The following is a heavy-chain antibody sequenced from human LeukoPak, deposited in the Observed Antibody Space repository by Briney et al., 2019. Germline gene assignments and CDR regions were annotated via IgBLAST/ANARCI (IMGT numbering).Heavy chain of an antibody. CDR3: ARGAPSDSSGYRDPSFDY. Sequence: SDTLSLTCTVSGGSISTYYGTWIPQPPGKGLGWIGYIYCRGRPNYKPSLQSRVTISVDMSKNQFSLKLTSVSAADTAVYYCARGAPSDSSGYRDPSFDYWGQGTLVTVSS. V-gene: IGHV4-59*13. J-gene: IGHJ4*02. CDR2: IYCRGRP. D-gene: IGHD3-22*01. CDR1: GGSISTYY.